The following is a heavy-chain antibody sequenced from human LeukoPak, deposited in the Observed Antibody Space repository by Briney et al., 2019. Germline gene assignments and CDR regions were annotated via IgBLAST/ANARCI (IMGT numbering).Heavy chain of an antibody. CDR2: VIPLFAST. CDR3: ARGLITAADLYYFDY. J-gene: IGHJ4*02. D-gene: IGHD6-13*01. V-gene: IGHV1-69*05. Sequence: SVKVSCKASGGSFSSYAHTWVRQAPGQGLEWMGSVIPLFASTKYARKFQGRVTITTDESTDTVYMELSSLRSEDTAVYYCARGLITAADLYYFDYWGQGTLVTVSS. CDR1: GGSFSSYA.